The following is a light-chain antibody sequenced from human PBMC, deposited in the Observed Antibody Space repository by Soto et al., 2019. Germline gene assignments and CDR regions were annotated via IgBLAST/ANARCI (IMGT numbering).Light chain of an antibody. CDR1: QSGSSSY. J-gene: IGKJ2*01. CDR3: QQYGSSLLYT. V-gene: IGKV3-20*01. CDR2: GAS. Sequence: EIVLTQSPGTLSLSPGERATLSCRASQSGSSSYLTWYQQKPGQAPRLLIYGASSRAAGIPDRCSGSGSGTDFTLTISRLAPEDFAVYYCQQYGSSLLYTFGQGTKLEIK.